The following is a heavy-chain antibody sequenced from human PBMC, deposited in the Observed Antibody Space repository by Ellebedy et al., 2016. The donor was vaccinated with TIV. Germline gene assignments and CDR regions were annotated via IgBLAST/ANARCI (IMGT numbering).Heavy chain of an antibody. J-gene: IGHJ6*03. CDR3: ARTNGYQLPLTYYYYYYYMDV. Sequence: ASVKVSXXASGYTFTSYYMHWVRQAPGQGLEWMGIINPSGGSTSYAQKFQGRVTMTRNTSISTAYMELSSLRSEDTAVYYCARTNGYQLPLTYYYYYYYMDVWGKGTTVTVSS. CDR2: INPSGGST. D-gene: IGHD2-2*01. V-gene: IGHV1-46*01. CDR1: GYTFTSYY.